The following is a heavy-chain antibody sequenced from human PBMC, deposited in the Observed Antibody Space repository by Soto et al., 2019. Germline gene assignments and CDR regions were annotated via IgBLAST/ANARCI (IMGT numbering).Heavy chain of an antibody. CDR2: INPGNASP. J-gene: IGHJ3*01. D-gene: IGHD3-10*01. CDR1: GYTFTKHY. CDR3: ARGYSSGSGGTGVLND. Sequence: QVQLAQSGAEVKKPGASVKVSCQASGYTFTKHYMHWVRQAPGQGLEWMGVINPGNASPRYAQKFQGRVTVTSDTNTSTVCMELTSLTSDDTAVYYCARGYSSGSGGTGVLNDWGQGTMVTVSS. V-gene: IGHV1-46*01.